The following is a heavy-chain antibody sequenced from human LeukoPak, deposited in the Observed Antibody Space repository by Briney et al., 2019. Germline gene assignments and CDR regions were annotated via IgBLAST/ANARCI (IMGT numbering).Heavy chain of an antibody. CDR1: GGSISSSSDY. D-gene: IGHD6-19*01. CDR2: IYYSGST. Sequence: PSETLSLTCTVSGGSISSSSDYGGWIRQPPGKGLEWIGSIYYSGSTYYNPSLKSRVTISVDTSKNQFSLRLSSVTAADTAVYYCARRPYTSGWYYYFDYWGQGTLVTVSS. V-gene: IGHV4-39*01. J-gene: IGHJ4*02. CDR3: ARRPYTSGWYYYFDY.